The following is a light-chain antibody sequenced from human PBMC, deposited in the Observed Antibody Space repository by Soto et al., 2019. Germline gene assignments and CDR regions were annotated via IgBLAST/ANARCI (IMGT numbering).Light chain of an antibody. V-gene: IGKV3-20*01. CDR2: DAS. CDR3: QEYDGAPIT. Sequence: EIVLTQSPCTLSMSPGERATLSCRASQSIRSERLAWYQQKPGQAPRLVIFDASNRASGMPERFSGSGSGTDFTLTIARLEPEDFAVYYCQEYDGAPITFGLGTRLEIK. J-gene: IGKJ5*01. CDR1: QSIRSER.